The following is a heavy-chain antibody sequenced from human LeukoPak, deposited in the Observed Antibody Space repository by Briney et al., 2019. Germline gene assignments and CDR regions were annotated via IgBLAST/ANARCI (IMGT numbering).Heavy chain of an antibody. CDR1: GGSISSYY. V-gene: IGHV4-59*08. Sequence: SETLSLTCTVSGGSISSYYWSWIRQPPGKGLEWIGYIYYSGSTNYNPSLKSRVTISVDTSKNQFSLKLSSVTAADTAVYYCARQQSITMVRGLGHWFDPWGQGTLVTVSS. J-gene: IGHJ5*02. D-gene: IGHD3-10*01. CDR3: ARQQSITMVRGLGHWFDP. CDR2: IYYSGST.